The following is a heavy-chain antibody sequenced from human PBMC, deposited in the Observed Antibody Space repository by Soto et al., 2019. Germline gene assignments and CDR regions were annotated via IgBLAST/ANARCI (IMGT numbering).Heavy chain of an antibody. CDR2: IIPILGIA. CDR3: ARGRRDGGNREYFQH. J-gene: IGHJ1*01. Sequence: EAPVKVSCKASGGTFSSYTISWVRQAPGQGLEWMGRIIPILGIANYAQKFQGRVTITADKSTSTAYMELSSLRSEDTAVYYCARGRRDGGNREYFQHWGQGTLVTVSS. V-gene: IGHV1-69*02. D-gene: IGHD2-15*01. CDR1: GGTFSSYT.